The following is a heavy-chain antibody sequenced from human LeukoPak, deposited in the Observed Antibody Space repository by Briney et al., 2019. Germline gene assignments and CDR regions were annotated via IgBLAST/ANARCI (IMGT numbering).Heavy chain of an antibody. CDR3: ARNHDSSGYYLSY. CDR1: GFTFSSYA. Sequence: GGSLRLSCAAPGFTFSSYAMNWVRQATGKGLEWVSGISGSGGSTYYADSVKGRFTISRDNSKNTLYLQMNSLRAEDTAVYYCARNHDSSGYYLSYWGQGTLVTVSS. V-gene: IGHV3-23*01. CDR2: ISGSGGST. J-gene: IGHJ4*02. D-gene: IGHD3-22*01.